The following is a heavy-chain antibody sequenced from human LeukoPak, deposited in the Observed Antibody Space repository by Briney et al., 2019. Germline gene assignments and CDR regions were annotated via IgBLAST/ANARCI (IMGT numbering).Heavy chain of an antibody. CDR2: IIPILGIA. CDR3: AGTGVGATMWYY. V-gene: IGHV1-69*04. D-gene: IGHD1-26*01. J-gene: IGHJ4*02. Sequence: GASVKVSCKASGGTFSSYAISWVRQAPGQGLEWMGRIIPILGIANYAQKFQGRFTITADKSPSTAYMELSSLRSEDTAVYYCAGTGVGATMWYYWGQGTLVTVSS. CDR1: GGTFSSYA.